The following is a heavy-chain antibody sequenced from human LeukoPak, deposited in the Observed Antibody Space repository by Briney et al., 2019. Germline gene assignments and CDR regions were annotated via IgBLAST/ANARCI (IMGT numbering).Heavy chain of an antibody. J-gene: IGHJ4*02. CDR3: TTADNWSELCFDY. D-gene: IGHD1-1*01. CDR2: IKSKTDGGTT. CDR1: GFTFSNAW. Sequence: GGSLRLSCAASGFTFSNAWMSWVRQAPGKGLEWVGRIKSKTDGGTTDYAAPVKGRFTISRDDSKNTLHLQMNSLKTEDTAVYYCTTADNWSELCFDYWGQGTLVTVSS. V-gene: IGHV3-15*01.